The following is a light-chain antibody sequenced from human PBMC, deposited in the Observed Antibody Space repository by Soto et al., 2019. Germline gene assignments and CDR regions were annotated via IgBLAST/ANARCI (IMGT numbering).Light chain of an antibody. J-gene: IGKJ5*01. CDR2: GAS. Sequence: IVLTQSPGTLSLSQGESATLSCRASQSVSRKLAWYQQTRGQAPRLLIYGASTRATGIPARFSGSGSGTEFTLTISSLQSEDFAVYYCQQYNNWPPITFGQGTRLEIK. CDR1: QSVSRK. V-gene: IGKV3-15*01. CDR3: QQYNNWPPIT.